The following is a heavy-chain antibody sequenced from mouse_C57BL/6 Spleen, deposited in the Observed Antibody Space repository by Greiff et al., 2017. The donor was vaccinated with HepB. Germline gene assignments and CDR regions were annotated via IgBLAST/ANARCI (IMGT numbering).Heavy chain of an antibody. CDR2: IDPSDSET. V-gene: IGHV1-52*01. CDR1: GYTFTSYW. CDR3: ARSGSGYSFAY. D-gene: IGHD3-2*02. J-gene: IGHJ3*01. Sequence: VQLQQPGAELVRPGSSVKLSCKASGYTFTSYWMHWVKQRPIQGLEWIGNIDPSDSETHYNQKFKDKATLTVDKSSSTAYMQLSSLTSEDSAVYYCARSGSGYSFAYWGQGTLVTVSA.